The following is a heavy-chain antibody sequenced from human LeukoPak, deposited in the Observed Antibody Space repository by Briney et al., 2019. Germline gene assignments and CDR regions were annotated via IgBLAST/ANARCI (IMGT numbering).Heavy chain of an antibody. CDR3: ARLGPMVRGVIITDYYYGMDV. D-gene: IGHD3-10*01. V-gene: IGHV4-59*01. CDR2: IYYSGST. Sequence: SAPLSLPCTVPGGSISSYYWSWIRQPPGKGLEWIGYIYYSGSTNYNPSLKSRVTISVDTSKNQFSLKLSSVTAADTAVYYCARLGPMVRGVIITDYYYGMDVWGQGTTVTVSS. CDR1: GGSISSYY. J-gene: IGHJ6*02.